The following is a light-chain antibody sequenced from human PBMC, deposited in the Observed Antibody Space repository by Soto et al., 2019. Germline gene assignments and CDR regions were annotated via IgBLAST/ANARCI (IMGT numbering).Light chain of an antibody. J-gene: IGKJ3*01. V-gene: IGKV2-28*01. CDR3: IQRLQTPIT. CDR2: LGS. CDR1: QSLLHRNGYNY. Sequence: DIVLTQSPLSLSVTPGESASISCRSTQSLLHRNGYNYLDWYVQKPGQPPQLVVFLGSRRPCGVPDRFSGSGSGTYFTLKISRVEAKDVGVCYCIQRLQTPITFGPGTTVAIK.